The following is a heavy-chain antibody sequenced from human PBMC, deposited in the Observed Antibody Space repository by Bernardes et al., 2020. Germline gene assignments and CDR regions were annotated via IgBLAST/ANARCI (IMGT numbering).Heavy chain of an antibody. Sequence: GEYRKSSSHGAGYNVAPCWIGWVRTSPGKGLEWVGIIYPSDSETRYSPSFQGQVTISADESIGTAYLQLSSLKASDTAMYYCARRDYYDGSGYEYWGQGTLVTVSS. CDR1: GYNVAPCW. CDR2: IYPSDSET. CDR3: ARRDYYDGSGYEY. V-gene: IGHV5-51*01. J-gene: IGHJ4*02. D-gene: IGHD3-22*01.